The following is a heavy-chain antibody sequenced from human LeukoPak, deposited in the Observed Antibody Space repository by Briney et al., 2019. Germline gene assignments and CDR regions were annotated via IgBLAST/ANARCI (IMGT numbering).Heavy chain of an antibody. J-gene: IGHJ5*02. D-gene: IGHD3-22*01. CDR1: GASISSAYYY. Sequence: SETLSLTCTVSGASISSAYYYWSWIRQLPGKGLEWIGYISDSGNASYNPSLESRVTISEDTSKNQFSLKLTSVTAADTAVYYCARGDCHDSGGYFAWGQGTLVTVSS. CDR2: ISDSGNA. CDR3: ARGDCHDSGGYFA. V-gene: IGHV4-31*03.